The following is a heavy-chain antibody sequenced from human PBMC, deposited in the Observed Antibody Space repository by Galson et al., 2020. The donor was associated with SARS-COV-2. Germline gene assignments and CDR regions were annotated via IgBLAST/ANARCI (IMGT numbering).Heavy chain of an antibody. Sequence: SQASETLSLTCAVYGGSFSGYYWSWIRQPPGKGLEWIGEINHSGSTNYNPSLKSRVTISVDTSKNQFSLKLSSVTAADTAVYYCARGRAVTIFGVVIRTGDFDYWGQGTLVTVSS. V-gene: IGHV4-34*01. J-gene: IGHJ4*02. D-gene: IGHD3-3*01. CDR1: GGSFSGYY. CDR2: INHSGST. CDR3: ARGRAVTIFGVVIRTGDFDY.